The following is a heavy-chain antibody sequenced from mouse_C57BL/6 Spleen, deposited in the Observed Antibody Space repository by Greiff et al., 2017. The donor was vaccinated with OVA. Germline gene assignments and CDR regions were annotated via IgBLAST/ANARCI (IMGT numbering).Heavy chain of an antibody. Sequence: EVQLQQSGPELVKPGASVKISCKASGYTFTDYYMNWVKQSHGKSLEWIGDINPNNGGTSYNQKFKGKATLTVDKSSSTAYMELRSLTSEDSAVYYCARGLTGTSYFDYWGQGTTLTVSS. V-gene: IGHV1-26*01. CDR1: GYTFTDYY. CDR3: ARGLTGTSYFDY. CDR2: INPNNGGT. D-gene: IGHD4-1*01. J-gene: IGHJ2*01.